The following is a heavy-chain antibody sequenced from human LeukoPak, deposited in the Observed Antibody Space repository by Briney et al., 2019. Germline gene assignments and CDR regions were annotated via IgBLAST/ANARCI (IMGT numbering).Heavy chain of an antibody. V-gene: IGHV1-2*02. CDR1: GYTFTGYY. Sequence: ASVKVSCKASGYTFTGYYMHWVRQAPGQGLAWMGWINPNSGGTNYAQKFQGRVTMTRDTSISTAYMELSRLRSDDTAVYYCAREATVTTNLFDYWGQGTLVTVSS. J-gene: IGHJ4*02. D-gene: IGHD4-17*01. CDR3: AREATVTTNLFDY. CDR2: INPNSGGT.